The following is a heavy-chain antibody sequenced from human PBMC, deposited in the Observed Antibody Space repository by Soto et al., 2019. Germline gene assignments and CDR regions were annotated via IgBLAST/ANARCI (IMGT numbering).Heavy chain of an antibody. V-gene: IGHV3-30*03. J-gene: IGHJ5*02. CDR1: RFTFSSNG. CDR3: FKDWSGGSYFIAS. D-gene: IGHD3-3*01. CDR2: ISNDGNRK. Sequence: SCAASRFTFSSNGMHWVRQAPGKGLEWVALISNDGNRKSYAESVKGRLTISRDNSKNTLYLQMNSLRPEDTAVYYCFKDWSGGSYFIASWGQRSLVIGSS.